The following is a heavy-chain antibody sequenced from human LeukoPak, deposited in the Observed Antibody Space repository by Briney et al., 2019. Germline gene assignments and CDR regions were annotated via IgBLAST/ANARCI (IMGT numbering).Heavy chain of an antibody. D-gene: IGHD6-19*01. Sequence: GASVKVSCKASGYTFTGYYIHWVRQAPGQGLEWMGWINPNSGDTNYAQKFQGRVTMTRDTSISTAYMDLSSLRSEDTAVYYCARRAVAYYYYYYMDVWGKGTTVTVSS. CDR3: ARRAVAYYYYYYMDV. J-gene: IGHJ6*03. CDR1: GYTFTGYY. V-gene: IGHV1-2*02. CDR2: INPNSGDT.